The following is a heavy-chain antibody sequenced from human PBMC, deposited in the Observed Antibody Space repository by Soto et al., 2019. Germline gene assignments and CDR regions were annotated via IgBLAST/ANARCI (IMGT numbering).Heavy chain of an antibody. CDR3: ARLPVTREPYYYGMDV. V-gene: IGHV5-10-1*03. J-gene: IGHJ6*02. CDR2: IDPSDSYT. Sequence: EVQLVQSGAEVKKPGESLRISCKGSGYSFTSYWISWVRQMPGKGLEWMGRIDPSDSYTNYSPSFQGHVTISADKSISTAYLQWSSLKASDTAMYYCARLPVTREPYYYGMDVWGQGTTVTVSS. D-gene: IGHD1-26*01. CDR1: GYSFTSYW.